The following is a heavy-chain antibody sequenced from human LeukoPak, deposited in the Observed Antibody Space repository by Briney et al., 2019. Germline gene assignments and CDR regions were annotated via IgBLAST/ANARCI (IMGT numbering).Heavy chain of an antibody. CDR2: ISACNGNT. Sequence: ASVKVSCKASGYTFTSYGISWVRQAPGQGLEWMGWISACNGNTNYAQKLQGRVTMTTDTSTSTAYMELRSLRSDDTAVYYCARVYSSSWYSLGFDPWGQGTLVTVSS. V-gene: IGHV1-18*01. CDR3: ARVYSSSWYSLGFDP. CDR1: GYTFTSYG. J-gene: IGHJ5*02. D-gene: IGHD6-13*01.